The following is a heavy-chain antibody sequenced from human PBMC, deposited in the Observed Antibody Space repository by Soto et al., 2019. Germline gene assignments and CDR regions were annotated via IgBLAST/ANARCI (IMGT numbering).Heavy chain of an antibody. CDR1: GYTFTSYG. V-gene: IGHV1-18*01. Sequence: ASVKVSCKASGYTFTSYGISWVRQAPGQGLEWMGWISAYNGNTNYAQKLQGRVTMTTDTSTSTAYMELRSLRSDDTAVYYCARGNYDFWSGPDAFDIWGQGTMVTVSS. CDR2: ISAYNGNT. J-gene: IGHJ3*02. CDR3: ARGNYDFWSGPDAFDI. D-gene: IGHD3-3*01.